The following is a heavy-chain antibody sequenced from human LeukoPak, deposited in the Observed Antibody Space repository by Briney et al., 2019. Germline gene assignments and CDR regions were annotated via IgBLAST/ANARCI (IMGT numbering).Heavy chain of an antibody. V-gene: IGHV4-59*01. D-gene: IGHD6-19*01. J-gene: IGHJ4*02. Sequence: PSETLSLTCTVSGGSISSYYWSWIRQPPGKGLEWIGYIYYSGSTNYNPSLKSRVTISVDTSKNQFSLKLSSVTAADTAVYYCARAVAGLDYWGQGTLVTVSS. CDR3: ARAVAGLDY. CDR1: GGSISSYY. CDR2: IYYSGST.